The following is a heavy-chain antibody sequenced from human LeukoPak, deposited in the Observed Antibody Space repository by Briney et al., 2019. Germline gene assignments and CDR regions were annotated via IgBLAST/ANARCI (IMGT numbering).Heavy chain of an antibody. CDR2: INHSGST. CDR3: ATAGGDGSRMGFDP. D-gene: IGHD2-15*01. Sequence: PSETLSLTCAVYGGSFSGYYWSWIRQPPGKGLEWIGEINHSGSTNYNPSLKSRVTISVDTSKNQFSLKLSSVTAADTAVYYCATAGGDGSRMGFDPWGQGTLVTVSS. J-gene: IGHJ5*02. CDR1: GGSFSGYY. V-gene: IGHV4-34*01.